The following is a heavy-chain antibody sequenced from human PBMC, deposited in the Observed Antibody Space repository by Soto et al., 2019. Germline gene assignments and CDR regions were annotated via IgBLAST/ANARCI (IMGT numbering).Heavy chain of an antibody. CDR2: ISAYNGNT. CDR1: GYTFTSYG. J-gene: IGHJ6*02. Sequence: ASVKVSCKASGYTFTSYGISWVRQAPGQGLEWMGWISAYNGNTNYAQKLRGRVTMTTDTSTSTAYMELRSLRSDDTAVYYCARDSGDYDHYYGMDVWGQGTTVTVSS. CDR3: ARDSGDYDHYYGMDV. D-gene: IGHD4-17*01. V-gene: IGHV1-18*01.